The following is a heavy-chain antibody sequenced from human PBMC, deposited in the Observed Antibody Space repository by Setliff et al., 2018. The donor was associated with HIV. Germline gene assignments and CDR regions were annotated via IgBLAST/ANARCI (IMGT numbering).Heavy chain of an antibody. J-gene: IGHJ5*02. CDR2: IGTSTSNI. Sequence: GESLKISCAASGFTFSSFEMNWVRQAPGKGLEWVSYIGTSTSNIYYADSVKGRFTISRDNAKNSLYLQMNSLRAEDTAVYYCAKDRRYYYGSGSYAAETWGQGTLVTVSS. V-gene: IGHV3-48*03. CDR1: GFTFSSFE. CDR3: AKDRRYYYGSGSYAAET. D-gene: IGHD3-10*01.